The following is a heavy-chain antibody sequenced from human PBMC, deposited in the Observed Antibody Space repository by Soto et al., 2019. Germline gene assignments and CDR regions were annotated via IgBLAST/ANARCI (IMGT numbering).Heavy chain of an antibody. J-gene: IGHJ3*02. CDR2: IKTAGITT. D-gene: IGHD1-1*01. Sequence: EVQLVESGGGMVKPGESLRLSCIASGFTFTKAWLNWVRQAPGKGLEWVGRIKTAGITTDYNAPVRGRFTMSRDDSKNTLFLQMNSLKPEETGVYYSATDGGKYIAEAFEIWGQGTLVTVSS. V-gene: IGHV3-15*07. CDR3: ATDGGKYIAEAFEI. CDR1: GFTFTKAW.